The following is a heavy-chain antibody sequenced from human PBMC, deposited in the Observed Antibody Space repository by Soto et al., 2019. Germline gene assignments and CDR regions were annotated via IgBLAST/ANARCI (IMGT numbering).Heavy chain of an antibody. J-gene: IGHJ4*02. V-gene: IGHV3-23*01. Sequence: GSLRLSCAASGFTFSSYAMNWVRQAPGKGLEWVSTIRTSVGDTYYAASVKGRFTISRDNSKSTVYLHLSSLRAEDTAIYYCAKDPTYDYGYFDSWGQGTLVTVSS. D-gene: IGHD4-17*01. CDR3: AKDPTYDYGYFDS. CDR1: GFTFSSYA. CDR2: IRTSVGDT.